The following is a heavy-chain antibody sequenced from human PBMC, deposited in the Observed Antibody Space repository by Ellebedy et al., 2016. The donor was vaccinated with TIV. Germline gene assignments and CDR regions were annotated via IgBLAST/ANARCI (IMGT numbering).Heavy chain of an antibody. CDR2: LNQDGGEK. CDR3: ARDHISGWSGDL. Sequence: GESLKISCAGSGFTFSNYWMSWVRQAPGKGLEWVAKLNQDGGEKYYVDSVKGRLAISRDNAKKSLYLQMNSLRAEDTAVYYCARDHISGWSGDLWGRGTLVTVSS. V-gene: IGHV3-7*01. J-gene: IGHJ2*01. D-gene: IGHD6-19*01. CDR1: GFTFSNYW.